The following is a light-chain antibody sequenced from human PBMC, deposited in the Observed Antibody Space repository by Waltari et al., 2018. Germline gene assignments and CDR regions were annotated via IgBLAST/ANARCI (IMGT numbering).Light chain of an antibody. V-gene: IGKV3-20*01. CDR3: LQYGSSPWT. CDR1: QGVRSSE. CDR2: GAS. Sequence: EIVLTQSPGTLSLSPGERATLSCRASQGVRSSELAWYQQQPGQAPRLLIFGASNRATGIPDRFSGSGSGTDFTLTISRLEPEDFAVYYCLQYGSSPWTFGQGTKVEIK. J-gene: IGKJ1*01.